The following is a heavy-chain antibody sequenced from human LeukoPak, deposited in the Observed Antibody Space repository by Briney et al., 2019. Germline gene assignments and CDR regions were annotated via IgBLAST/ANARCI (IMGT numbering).Heavy chain of an antibody. CDR3: ARDRYYDSSGYYGNDY. CDR1: GYTFTSYG. Sequence: ASVKVSCKASGYTFTSYGISWVRQAPGQGLEWMGWISAYNGNTNYAQKLQGGVTMTTDTSTSTAYMELRSLRSDDTAVYYCARDRYYDSSGYYGNDYWGQGTLVTVSS. J-gene: IGHJ4*02. CDR2: ISAYNGNT. D-gene: IGHD3-22*01. V-gene: IGHV1-18*01.